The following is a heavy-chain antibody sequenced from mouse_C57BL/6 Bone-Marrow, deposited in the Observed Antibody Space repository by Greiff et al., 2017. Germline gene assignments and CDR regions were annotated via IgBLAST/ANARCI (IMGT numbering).Heavy chain of an antibody. CDR1: GFTFSSYG. Sequence: VQLKESGGDLVKPGGSLKLSCAASGFTFSSYGMSWVRQTPDKRLEWVATISSGGSYTYYPDSVKGRFTISRDNAKNTMYLQMSSLKSEDTAMDYCERHWGLYDGYSYWYFDVWGTGTTVTVSS. CDR2: ISSGGSYT. CDR3: ERHWGLYDGYSYWYFDV. J-gene: IGHJ1*03. D-gene: IGHD2-3*01. V-gene: IGHV5-6*01.